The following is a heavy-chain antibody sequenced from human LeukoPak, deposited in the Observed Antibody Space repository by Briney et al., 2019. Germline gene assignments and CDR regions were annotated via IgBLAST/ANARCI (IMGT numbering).Heavy chain of an antibody. CDR2: MNPNSGNK. CDR1: RYTFTSYD. V-gene: IGHV1-8*01. Sequence: ASVTVSCKASRYTFTSYDINWVRQATGQRLEWMGWMNPNSGNKGYAQKFQGRVTMTRNNSISTAYMELSSLRSEDTAGYYWARGRSGYSYGQAPYDYWGQGTLVTVSS. J-gene: IGHJ4*02. D-gene: IGHD5-18*01. CDR3: ARGRSGYSYGQAPYDY.